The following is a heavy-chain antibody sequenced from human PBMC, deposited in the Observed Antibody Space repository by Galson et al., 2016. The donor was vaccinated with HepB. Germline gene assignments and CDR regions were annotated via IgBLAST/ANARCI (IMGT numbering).Heavy chain of an antibody. Sequence: SVKVSCKASGGTFSSHAINWVRQAPGHGLEWMGGIIPMFGMVTYPQRFKGRVTIAADESTTTAYMELSNLKSEDTAVYYCADILWGQGTLVTVSS. J-gene: IGHJ4*02. V-gene: IGHV1-69*13. CDR1: GGTFSSHA. D-gene: IGHD2-15*01. CDR2: IIPMFGMV. CDR3: ADIL.